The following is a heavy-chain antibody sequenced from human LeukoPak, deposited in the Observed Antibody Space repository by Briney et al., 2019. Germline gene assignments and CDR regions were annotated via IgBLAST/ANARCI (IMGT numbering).Heavy chain of an antibody. V-gene: IGHV3-53*01. CDR1: GFTVSSNY. Sequence: GGSLRLSCAASGFTVSSNYMSWVRQAPGKGLEWVSGIYSGGSTYYADSVKGRFTISRDNSKNTLYLQMNSLRAEDTAVYYCARERDSSGFETYWGQGTLVTVSS. J-gene: IGHJ4*02. D-gene: IGHD6-19*01. CDR3: ARERDSSGFETY. CDR2: IYSGGST.